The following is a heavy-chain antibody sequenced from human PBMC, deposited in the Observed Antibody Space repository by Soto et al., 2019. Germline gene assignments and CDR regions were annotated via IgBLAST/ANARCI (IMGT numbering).Heavy chain of an antibody. CDR2: ISAYNGNT. CDR1: GYTFTSYG. J-gene: IGHJ5*02. D-gene: IGHD6-6*01. Sequence: ASVKVSCKASGYTFTSYGISWVRQAPGQGLEWMGWISAYNGNTNYAQKLQGRVTMTTDTSTSTAYMELRSLRSDDTAVYYCARVALRSSSNWFDPWGQGSLVTVSS. CDR3: ARVALRSSSNWFDP. V-gene: IGHV1-18*01.